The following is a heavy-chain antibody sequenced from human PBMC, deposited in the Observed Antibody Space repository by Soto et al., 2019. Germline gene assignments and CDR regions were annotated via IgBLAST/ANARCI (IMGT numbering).Heavy chain of an antibody. V-gene: IGHV4-31*03. CDR2: IYYSGST. CDR1: GGSISSGGYY. CDR3: ARLTSRPVYFDY. J-gene: IGHJ4*02. D-gene: IGHD6-25*01. Sequence: QVQLQESGPGLVKPSQTLSLTCTVSGGSISSGGYYWSWIRQHPGKGLEWIGYIYYSGSTYYNPSLKSRVTRSVDTSKNQFSLKLSSVTAADTAVYYCARLTSRPVYFDYWGQGTLVTVSS.